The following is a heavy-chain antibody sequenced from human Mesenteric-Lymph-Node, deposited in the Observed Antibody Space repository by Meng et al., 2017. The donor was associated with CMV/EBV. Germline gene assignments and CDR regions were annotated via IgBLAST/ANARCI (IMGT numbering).Heavy chain of an antibody. J-gene: IGHJ5*02. CDR2: IFYTGST. Sequence: GSLRLSCTVSGGSISSSSFHWGWIRQSPGKGLEWIGSIFYTGSTYYNPSLQRRLTISLDTSNNQFSLKLTSVTAADTAVYYCARVDIMTTSLIDLWGQGTLVTVSS. CDR1: GGSISSSSFH. D-gene: IGHD4-11*01. V-gene: IGHV4-39*07. CDR3: ARVDIMTTSLIDL.